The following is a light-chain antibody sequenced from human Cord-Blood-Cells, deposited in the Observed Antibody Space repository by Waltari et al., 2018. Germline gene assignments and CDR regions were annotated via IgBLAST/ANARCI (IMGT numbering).Light chain of an antibody. CDR2: DAS. CDR1: QSVSSY. J-gene: IGKJ4*01. Sequence: EIVLTQSPATLSLSPGERATLPCRASQSVSSYLAWYQQKPGQAPRLLIYDASNRATGIPARFNGSGSGTDFTLTISSLEPEDFAVYYCQQRSNWPPLTFGGGTKVEIK. V-gene: IGKV3-11*01. CDR3: QQRSNWPPLT.